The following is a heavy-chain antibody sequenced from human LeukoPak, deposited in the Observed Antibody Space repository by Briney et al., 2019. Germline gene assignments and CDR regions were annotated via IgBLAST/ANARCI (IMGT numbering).Heavy chain of an antibody. D-gene: IGHD4-17*01. CDR3: ARKNDYGASYYIDI. V-gene: IGHV4-31*03. Sequence: PSETLSLTCTVSGGSINSGGYYWNWIRQSPGKGLEWIGFLSYSGRTNYNPSLKSRLSMSVDTSKNQFSLRLNSVTAADTAVYYCARKNDYGASYYIDIWGKGTAVTVSS. J-gene: IGHJ6*03. CDR1: GGSINSGGYY. CDR2: LSYSGRT.